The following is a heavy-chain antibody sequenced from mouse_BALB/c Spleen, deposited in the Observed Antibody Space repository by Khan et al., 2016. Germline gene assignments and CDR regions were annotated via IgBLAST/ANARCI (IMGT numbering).Heavy chain of an antibody. Sequence: QIQLVQSGPELKKPGETVKISCKASGYTFTDYSMHWVKQAPGKGLQWMGWINTETGEPTYADDFKGRFAFSLETSASTAYLQINNLKNEDTATYFWARSRGSSYDYYAMDYWGQGTSVTVSS. CDR2: INTETGEP. CDR3: ARSRGSSYDYYAMDY. V-gene: IGHV9-2-1*01. J-gene: IGHJ4*01. CDR1: GYTFTDYS. D-gene: IGHD1-1*01.